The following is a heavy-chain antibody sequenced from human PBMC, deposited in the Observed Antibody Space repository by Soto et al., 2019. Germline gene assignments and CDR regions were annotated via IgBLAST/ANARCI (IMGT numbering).Heavy chain of an antibody. CDR1: GFTFSSYG. Sequence: PGGSLRLSCAASGFTFSSYGMHWVRQAPGKGLEWVAVISYDGSNKYYADSVKGRFTISRDNSKNTLYLQMNSLRAEDTAVYYCACIGEDIAAAGTSRIYYYYGMDVWGQGTTVTVSS. J-gene: IGHJ6*02. D-gene: IGHD6-13*01. CDR3: ACIGEDIAAAGTSRIYYYYGMDV. V-gene: IGHV3-30*03. CDR2: ISYDGSNK.